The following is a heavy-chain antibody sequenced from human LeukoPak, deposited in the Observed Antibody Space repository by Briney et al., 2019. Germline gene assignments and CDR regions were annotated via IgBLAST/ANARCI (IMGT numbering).Heavy chain of an antibody. CDR1: EYTFTGYY. CDR2: ISPNSGGT. CDR3: ARVHSSDWPYLDY. D-gene: IGHD6-19*01. Sequence: ASVKVSCKTSEYTFTGYYMHWVRQAPGQGLEWMGWISPNSGGTNYAQKFQGRVTMTSDTSISTAYMELSRLRSDDTAVYYCARVHSSDWPYLDYWGQGTLVTVSS. J-gene: IGHJ4*02. V-gene: IGHV1-2*02.